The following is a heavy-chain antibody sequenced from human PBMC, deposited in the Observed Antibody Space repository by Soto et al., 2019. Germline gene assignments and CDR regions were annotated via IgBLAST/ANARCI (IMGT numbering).Heavy chain of an antibody. CDR2: IYSGGST. Sequence: GSLRLSCAASGFTVSSNYMSWVRQAPGKGLEWVSVIYSGGSTYYADSVKGRFTISRDNSKNTLYLQMNSLRAEDTAVYYCARDSNSSSVPHNYWGQGTLVTVSS. V-gene: IGHV3-66*01. D-gene: IGHD6-6*01. J-gene: IGHJ4*02. CDR1: GFTVSSNY. CDR3: ARDSNSSSVPHNY.